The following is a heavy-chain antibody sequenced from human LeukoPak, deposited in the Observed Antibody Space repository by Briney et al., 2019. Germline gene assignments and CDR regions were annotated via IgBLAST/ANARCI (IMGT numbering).Heavy chain of an antibody. J-gene: IGHJ6*02. V-gene: IGHV1-2*02. CDR1: GYTFTGYY. D-gene: IGHD6-13*01. CDR3: ARVHEGSSSWYSSYYYYGMDV. CDR2: INPNSGGT. Sequence: ASVKVSCKASGYTFTGYYMHWVRQAPGQGLEWMGWINPNSGGTNYAQKFQGRVTMTRDTSISTAYMELSRLRSDDTAVYYCARVHEGSSSWYSSYYYYGMDVWGQGTTVTVS.